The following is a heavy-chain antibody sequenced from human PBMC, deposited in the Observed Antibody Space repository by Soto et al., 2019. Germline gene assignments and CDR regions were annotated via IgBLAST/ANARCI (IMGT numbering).Heavy chain of an antibody. D-gene: IGHD6-19*01. CDR1: GFTFSSYG. CDR3: ARVAVAGLGDQTPFDY. Sequence: QVQLVESGGGVVQPGRSLRLSCAASGFTFSSYGMHWVRQAPGKGLEWVAVIWYDGSNKYYADSVKGRFTISRDNSKNTLYLQMNSLRAEDTAVYYCARVAVAGLGDQTPFDYWGQGTLVTVSS. CDR2: IWYDGSNK. J-gene: IGHJ4*02. V-gene: IGHV3-33*01.